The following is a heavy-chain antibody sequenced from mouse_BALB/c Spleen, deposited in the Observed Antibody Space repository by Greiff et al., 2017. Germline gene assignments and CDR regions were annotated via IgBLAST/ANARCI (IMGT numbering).Heavy chain of an antibody. CDR1: GFSLSRYS. J-gene: IGHJ3*01. D-gene: IGHD1-1*01. Sequence: VQGVESGPGLVAPSQSLSITCTVSGFSLSRYSVHWVRQPPGKGLEWLGMIWGGGSTDYNSALKSRLSISKDNSKSQVFLKMNSLQTDDTAMYYCARNTEEVRAWFAYWGQGTLVTVSA. CDR3: ARNTEEVRAWFAY. V-gene: IGHV2-6-4*01. CDR2: IWGGGST.